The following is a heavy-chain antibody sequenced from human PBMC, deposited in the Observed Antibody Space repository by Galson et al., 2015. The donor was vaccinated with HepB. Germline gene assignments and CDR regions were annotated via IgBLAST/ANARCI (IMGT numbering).Heavy chain of an antibody. CDR1: GYTLTELS. Sequence: SCKVSGYTLTELSIHWVRQAPGKGLEWMGGFDPEGGKTIYAQNFQGRLTMTEDTSADTAYMELSSLRSDDTAVYYCASLLRYYFGLDVWGQGTTVTVSS. CDR2: FDPEGGKT. CDR3: ASLLRYYFGLDV. V-gene: IGHV1-24*01. J-gene: IGHJ6*02.